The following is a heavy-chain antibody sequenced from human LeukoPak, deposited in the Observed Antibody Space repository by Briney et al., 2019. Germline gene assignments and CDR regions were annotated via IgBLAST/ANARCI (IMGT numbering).Heavy chain of an antibody. D-gene: IGHD2-15*01. CDR1: GFIFNIYG. V-gene: IGHV3-23*01. CDR3: AKAPVTSCRGAFCYPFDY. Sequence: GGSLRLSCAASGFIFNIYGMTWVRQAPGKGLEWLSTISGSGGNTYYADSVRGRFTISRDTSRSTLYLQMNSLRAEDAAVYYCAKAPVTSCRGAFCYPFDYWGQGTLVTVSS. CDR2: ISGSGGNT. J-gene: IGHJ4*02.